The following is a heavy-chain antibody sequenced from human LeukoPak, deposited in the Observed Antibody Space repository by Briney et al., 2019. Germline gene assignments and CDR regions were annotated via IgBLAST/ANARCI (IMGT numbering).Heavy chain of an antibody. CDR1: GDSVSSNSAA. D-gene: IGHD6-19*01. CDR3: ARDIGSSGWYNNWFDP. Sequence: SQTLSLTRAISGDSVSSNSAAWNWIRQSPSRDLEWLGRTYYRSKWYNDYAVSVKSRITINPDTSKNQFSLQLNSVTPEDTAVYYCARDIGSSGWYNNWFDPWGQGTLVTVSS. V-gene: IGHV6-1*01. J-gene: IGHJ5*02. CDR2: TYYRSKWYN.